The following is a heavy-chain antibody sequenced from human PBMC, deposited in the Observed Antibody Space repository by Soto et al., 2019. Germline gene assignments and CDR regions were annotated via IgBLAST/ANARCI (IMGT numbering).Heavy chain of an antibody. CDR3: ARDDYSNYAPKSFDY. CDR2: INHSGST. Sequence: SETLSLTCAVYGGSFSGYYWSWIRQPPGKGLEWIGEINHSGSTNYNPSLKSRVTISVDTSKNQFSLKLSSVTAADTAVYYCARDDYSNYAPKSFDYWGQGTLVTVSS. D-gene: IGHD4-4*01. CDR1: GGSFSGYY. V-gene: IGHV4-34*01. J-gene: IGHJ4*02.